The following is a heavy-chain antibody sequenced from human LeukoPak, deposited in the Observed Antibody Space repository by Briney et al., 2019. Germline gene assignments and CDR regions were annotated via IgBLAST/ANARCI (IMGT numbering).Heavy chain of an antibody. CDR3: ARDSSVGAAYFDF. Sequence: PGGSLRLSCAASGFTFSNYWMNWVRQAPGKGLECLANIKQDGSETYYADSVKGRFTISRDNAKNSLYLQMNSLRAEDTAVYYCARDSSVGAAYFDFWGQRALVTVSS. CDR2: IKQDGSET. V-gene: IGHV3-7*01. J-gene: IGHJ4*02. CDR1: GFTFSNYW. D-gene: IGHD2-15*01.